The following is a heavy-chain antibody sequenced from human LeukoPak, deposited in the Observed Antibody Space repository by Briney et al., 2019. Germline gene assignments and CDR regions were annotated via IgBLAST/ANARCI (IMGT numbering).Heavy chain of an antibody. CDR3: ARDFLGCSSTSCYLFGY. J-gene: IGHJ4*02. Sequence: GASVKVSCKASGYTFTCYYMHWVRQAPGQGLEWMGWINPNSGGTNYAQKFQGRVTMTRDTSISTAYMELSRLRSDDTAVYYCARDFLGCSSTSCYLFGYWGQGTLVTVS. V-gene: IGHV1-2*02. D-gene: IGHD2-2*01. CDR1: GYTFTCYY. CDR2: INPNSGGT.